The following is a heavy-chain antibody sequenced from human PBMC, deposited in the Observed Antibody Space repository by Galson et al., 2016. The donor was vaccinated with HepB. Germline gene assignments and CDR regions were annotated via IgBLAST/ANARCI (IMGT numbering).Heavy chain of an antibody. J-gene: IGHJ6*02. D-gene: IGHD3-10*01. V-gene: IGHV6-1*01. CDR3: ARAVMLGRGMDV. CDR2: TFYRSTWEN. Sequence: AISGDSVYNTGAAWVWIRQSPSRGLEWLGRTFYRSTWENHYAGSVKNRITISPDTSRNQFSLHLNSVTPEDTAVYYCARAVMLGRGMDVWGQGTTVTVSS. CDR1: GDSVYNTGAA.